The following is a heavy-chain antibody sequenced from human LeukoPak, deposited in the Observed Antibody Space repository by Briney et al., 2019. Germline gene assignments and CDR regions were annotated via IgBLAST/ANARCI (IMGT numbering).Heavy chain of an antibody. D-gene: IGHD6-19*01. CDR3: ARDQRYSSGWYAVVIKLSYFDY. CDR2: INPSGGST. J-gene: IGHJ4*02. V-gene: IGHV1-46*01. Sequence: ASVKVSCKASGYTFTSYYMRWVRQAPGQGLEWMGIINPSGGSTSYAQKFQGRVTMTRDMSTSTVYMELSSLRSEDTAVYYCARDQRYSSGWYAVVIKLSYFDYRGQGTLVTVSS. CDR1: GYTFTSYY.